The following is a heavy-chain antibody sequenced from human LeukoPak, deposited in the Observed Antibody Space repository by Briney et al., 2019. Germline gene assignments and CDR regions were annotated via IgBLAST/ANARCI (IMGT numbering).Heavy chain of an antibody. CDR1: GYTFTGYY. CDR3: ARASGSSAVPFDY. J-gene: IGHJ4*02. D-gene: IGHD3-10*01. CDR2: INPNSGGT. V-gene: IGHV1-2*02. Sequence: ASVKVSCKASGYTFTGYYMHWVRQAPGQGLEWMGWINPNSGGTNYAQKFQGRVTMTRDTSISTAYMELSRLRSDDTAVYYCARASGSSAVPFDYWGQGTLVTVSS.